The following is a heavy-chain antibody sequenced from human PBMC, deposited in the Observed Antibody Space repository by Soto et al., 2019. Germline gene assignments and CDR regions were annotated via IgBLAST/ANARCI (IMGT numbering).Heavy chain of an antibody. J-gene: IGHJ4*02. V-gene: IGHV4-59*01. CDR2: IYYSGST. D-gene: IGHD3-22*01. Sequence: PSETLSLTCTVSGGSISSYYWSWIRQPPGKGLEWIGYIYYSGSTNYNPSLKSRVTISVDTSKNQFSLKLSSVTAADTAVYYCARDLGDDSSGYYDYWGQGTLVTVSS. CDR1: GGSISSYY. CDR3: ARDLGDDSSGYYDY.